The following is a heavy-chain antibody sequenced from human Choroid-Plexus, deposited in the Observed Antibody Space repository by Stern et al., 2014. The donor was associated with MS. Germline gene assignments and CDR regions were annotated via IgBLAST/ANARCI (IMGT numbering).Heavy chain of an antibody. Sequence: VHLVESGGGVVKPGRPLRLSCVASGFTFGSCAMHWVRQAPGKGLEWVAGVSYDGSNNYYADSVKGRFTISRDNSQNTLYMQMSSLRPEDTAVYYCAKDRQYLTYFFDHWGQGSLVTVSS. V-gene: IGHV3-30*18. D-gene: IGHD2/OR15-2a*01. CDR2: VSYDGSNN. CDR1: GFTFGSCA. J-gene: IGHJ5*02. CDR3: AKDRQYLTYFFDH.